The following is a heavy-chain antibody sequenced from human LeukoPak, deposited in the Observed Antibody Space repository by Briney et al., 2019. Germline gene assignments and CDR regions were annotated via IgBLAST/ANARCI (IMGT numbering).Heavy chain of an antibody. V-gene: IGHV3-11*04. D-gene: IGHD2-2*01. CDR2: ISGSSSTI. J-gene: IGHJ3*02. Sequence: GGSLRLSCAASGFTFSDYYMSWIRQAPGKGLEWVSYISGSSSTIYFADSVKGRFTISRDNAKKSLYLQMNSLRAEDTAVYYCARAVWEDIVVVPAASAFDIWGQGTMVTVSS. CDR3: ARAVWEDIVVVPAASAFDI. CDR1: GFTFSDYY.